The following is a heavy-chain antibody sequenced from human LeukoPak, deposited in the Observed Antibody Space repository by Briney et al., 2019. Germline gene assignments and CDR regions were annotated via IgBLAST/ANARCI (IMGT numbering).Heavy chain of an antibody. CDR1: GGSISTSSYY. V-gene: IGHV4-39*07. J-gene: IGHJ4*02. D-gene: IGHD1-26*01. CDR3: ARDSSSGSYGY. CDR2: IYYSGST. Sequence: SETLSLTCTVSGGSISTSSYYWGWIRQPPGKGLEWIGNIYYSGSTYYNPSLKSRVTISVDRSRNQFSLKLSSVTAADMAVYYCARDSSSGSYGYWGQGTLVTVSS.